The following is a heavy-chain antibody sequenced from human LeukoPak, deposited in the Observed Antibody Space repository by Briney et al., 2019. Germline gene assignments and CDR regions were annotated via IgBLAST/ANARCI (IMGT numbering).Heavy chain of an antibody. Sequence: GRSLRLSCAASGFTFSSYGMHWVRQAPGKGLEWVAVISYDGSNKYYADSVKGRFTISRGNSKNTLYLQMDSLRAEDSAVYYCASRVWVGATFHYYYYMDVWGKGTTVTFSS. CDR3: ASRVWVGATFHYYYYMDV. V-gene: IGHV3-30*03. D-gene: IGHD1-26*01. CDR1: GFTFSSYG. CDR2: ISYDGSNK. J-gene: IGHJ6*03.